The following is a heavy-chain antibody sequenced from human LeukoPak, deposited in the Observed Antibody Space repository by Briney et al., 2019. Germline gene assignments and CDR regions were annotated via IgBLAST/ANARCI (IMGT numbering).Heavy chain of an antibody. CDR1: GGSISSSSYY. Sequence: SETLSLTCTVSGGSISSSSYYWGWIRQPPGKGLEWIGSIYYSGSTYYNPSLKSRVTISVDKSKNQFSLKLSSVTAADTAVYYCASVRWDYDYWGQGTLVTVSS. D-gene: IGHD3-10*01. J-gene: IGHJ4*02. CDR2: IYYSGST. CDR3: ASVRWDYDY. V-gene: IGHV4-39*01.